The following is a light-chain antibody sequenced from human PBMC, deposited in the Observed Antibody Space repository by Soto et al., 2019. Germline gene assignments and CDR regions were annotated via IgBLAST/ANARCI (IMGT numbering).Light chain of an antibody. Sequence: EIVLTQSPATLSVSPGDRVTLSCRASQSVDINFAWYQQKRGQAPRLLIYGASTRATDMPGRFSGSGSGTEFTLTLGSLQSEDFAVDYCQQYKNWPRTFCRGTKVEIK. V-gene: IGKV3-15*01. CDR1: QSVDIN. CDR2: GAS. CDR3: QQYKNWPRT. J-gene: IGKJ1*01.